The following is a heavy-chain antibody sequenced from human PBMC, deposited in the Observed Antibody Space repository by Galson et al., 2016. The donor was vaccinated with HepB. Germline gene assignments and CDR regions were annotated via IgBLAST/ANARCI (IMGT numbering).Heavy chain of an antibody. Sequence: TLSLTCTVSGGFISTGNYYWTWIRQHPEKGLEWIGNIFYSGRTDYNPSLKSRVTISVDTSKNHFSLTLNSVTAADTAVYYCATDLQVRDFWSGYSNSPVVRYLDHWGQGTLVTVSS. CDR2: IFYSGRT. CDR1: GGFISTGNYY. D-gene: IGHD3-3*01. J-gene: IGHJ4*02. V-gene: IGHV4-31*03. CDR3: ATDLQVRDFWSGYSNSPVVRYLDH.